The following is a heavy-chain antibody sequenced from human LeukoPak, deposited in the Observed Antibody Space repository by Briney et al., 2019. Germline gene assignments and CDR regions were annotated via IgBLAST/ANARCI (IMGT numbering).Heavy chain of an antibody. CDR1: GGSISNGDHY. V-gene: IGHV4-30-2*01. Sequence: SETLSLTCTVSGGSISNGDHYWSWIRQHPGKGLEWIGYIYHSGSTYYNPSLKSRVTISVDRSKNQFSLKLSSVTAADTAVYYCAREGDYGDYGNWFDPWGQGTLVTVSS. D-gene: IGHD4-17*01. J-gene: IGHJ5*02. CDR3: AREGDYGDYGNWFDP. CDR2: IYHSGST.